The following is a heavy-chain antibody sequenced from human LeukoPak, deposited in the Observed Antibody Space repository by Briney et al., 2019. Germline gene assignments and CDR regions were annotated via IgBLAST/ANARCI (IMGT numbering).Heavy chain of an antibody. Sequence: SETLSLTCTVSGGSISSGDYYWSWIGQPPGKGLEWIGYIYYSGSTYYNPSLKSRVTISVDTSKNQFSLKLSSVTAADTAVYYCARDFSVVVVPGRDYYCYGMDVWGQGTTVTVSS. J-gene: IGHJ6*02. CDR1: GGSISSGDYY. CDR2: IYYSGST. V-gene: IGHV4-30-4*01. D-gene: IGHD3-22*01. CDR3: ARDFSVVVVPGRDYYCYGMDV.